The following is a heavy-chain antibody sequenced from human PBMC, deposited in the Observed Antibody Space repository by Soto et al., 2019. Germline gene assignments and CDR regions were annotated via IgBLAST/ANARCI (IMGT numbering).Heavy chain of an antibody. CDR2: IYYSGST. CDR3: ASATVVTPVRFVY. Sequence: PSETLSLTCTVSGGSISSGGYYWSWIRQHPGKGLEWIGYIYYSGSTYYNPSLKSRVTISVDTSKNQFSLKLSSVTAADTAVYYCASATVVTPVRFVYWGQGTLVTVSS. CDR1: GGSISSGGYY. V-gene: IGHV4-30-4*08. D-gene: IGHD4-17*01. J-gene: IGHJ4*02.